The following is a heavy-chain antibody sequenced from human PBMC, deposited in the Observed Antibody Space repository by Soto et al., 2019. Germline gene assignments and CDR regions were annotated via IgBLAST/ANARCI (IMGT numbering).Heavy chain of an antibody. CDR1: GFTVSSHY. CDR2: IYSGGKT. J-gene: IGHJ5*02. Sequence: EVQLVESGGGLVQPGGSLRLSCAASGFTVSSHYMTWVRQAPGKGLEWVSIIYSGGKTYYADSVKGKFTISSDSSKNTMYLQMNSLRSEDTAVYFCARSRYGDWDYFDPWGQGTLVTVSS. V-gene: IGHV3-66*01. D-gene: IGHD2-21*01. CDR3: ARSRYGDWDYFDP.